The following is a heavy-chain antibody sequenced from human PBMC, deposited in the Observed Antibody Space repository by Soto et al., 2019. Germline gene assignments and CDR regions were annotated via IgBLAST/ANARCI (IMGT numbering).Heavy chain of an antibody. D-gene: IGHD3-16*01. CDR3: ARHMNTYFDY. J-gene: IGHJ4*02. Sequence: SETLSLTCTVSGGSISSYYWSWIRQPPGKGLEWIGYIYYSGSTNYNPSLKSRVTISVDTSKNQFSLKLSSVTAADTAVYYCARHMNTYFDYWGQGTLVTVSS. CDR1: GGSISSYY. CDR2: IYYSGST. V-gene: IGHV4-59*08.